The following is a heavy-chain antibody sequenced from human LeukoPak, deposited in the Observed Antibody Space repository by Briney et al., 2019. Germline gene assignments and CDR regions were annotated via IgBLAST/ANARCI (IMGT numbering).Heavy chain of an antibody. Sequence: PSETLSLTCTVSGDSISSISSYWAWIRQPPGKGLEWIGYIYHSGSTYYNPSLKSRVTISVDRSKNQFSLKLSSVTAADTAVYYCARGTVAGTGFFDYWGQGTLVTVSS. D-gene: IGHD6-19*01. J-gene: IGHJ4*02. CDR1: GDSISSISSY. CDR3: ARGTVAGTGFFDY. CDR2: IYHSGST. V-gene: IGHV4-30-2*01.